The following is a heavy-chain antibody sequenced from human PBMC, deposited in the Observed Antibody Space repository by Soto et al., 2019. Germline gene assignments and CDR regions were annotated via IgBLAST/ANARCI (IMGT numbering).Heavy chain of an antibody. D-gene: IGHD3-16*01. V-gene: IGHV4-30-2*01. CDR1: GGSISSGGYS. CDR2: IYHSGST. CDR3: ARAYWNMAGGRWTCFYP. Sequence: QLQLQESGSGLVKPSQTLSLTCAVSGGSISSGGYSWSWIRQPPGKGLEWIGYIYHSGSTYYNPSLNSRVTLSVDRSKHQFSLKLSSVTAADTAVYYCARAYWNMAGGRWTCFYPWGQGTLVTVSS. J-gene: IGHJ5*02.